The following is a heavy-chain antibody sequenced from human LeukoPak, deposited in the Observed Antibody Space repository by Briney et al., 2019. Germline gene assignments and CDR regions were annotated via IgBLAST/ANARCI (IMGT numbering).Heavy chain of an antibody. J-gene: IGHJ3*02. CDR2: IYTSGST. Sequence: SETLSLTCTVSGGSISSYYWSWIRQPAGKGLEWIGRIYTSGSTNYNPSLKSRVTMSVDTSKNQFSLKLSSVTTADTAVYYCARADNYGSGSYYNPDAFDIWGQGTMVTVSS. CDR1: GGSISSYY. D-gene: IGHD3-10*01. CDR3: ARADNYGSGSYYNPDAFDI. V-gene: IGHV4-4*07.